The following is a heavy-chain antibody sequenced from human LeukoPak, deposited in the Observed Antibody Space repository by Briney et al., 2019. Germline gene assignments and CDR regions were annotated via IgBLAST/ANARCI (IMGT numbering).Heavy chain of an antibody. J-gene: IGHJ4*02. CDR2: ISDDGNKK. Sequence: PGGSLRLSCAASGFTFSSYTMHWVRQAPGKGLEWVAAISDDGNKKYFADSVKGRFTISRDNSKNTLYQQLNSLRGEDTAVYYCAKDPGWVLVVVPAAIDYWGQGTLVTVSS. CDR1: GFTFSSYT. V-gene: IGHV3-30-3*01. D-gene: IGHD2-2*01. CDR3: AKDPGWVLVVVPAAIDY.